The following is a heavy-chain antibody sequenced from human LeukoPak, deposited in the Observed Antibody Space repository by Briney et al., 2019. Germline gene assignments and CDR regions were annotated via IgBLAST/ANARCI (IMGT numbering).Heavy chain of an antibody. CDR1: GFTLSSYS. J-gene: IGHJ6*03. CDR3: ASLPGPLYYYYYYMDV. V-gene: IGHV3-21*01. Sequence: GGSLRLSCAASGFTLSSYSMNWVRQAPGKGLEWVSSISSSSSYIYYADSVKGRFTISRDNAKNTLYLQMNSLRAEDTAVYYCASLPGPLYYYYYYMDVWGKGTTVTVSS. D-gene: IGHD1-1*01. CDR2: ISSSSSYI.